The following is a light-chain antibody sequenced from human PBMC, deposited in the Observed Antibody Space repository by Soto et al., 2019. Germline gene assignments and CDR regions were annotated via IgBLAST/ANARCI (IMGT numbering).Light chain of an antibody. V-gene: IGKV1-39*01. J-gene: IGKJ1*01. CDR3: QQTYSTPRT. CDR2: GAS. CDR1: QSISNY. Sequence: DIQMTQSPSSLSASVGDRVTITCRASQSISNYLNWFQQKPGKAPDLLIYGASSLQSGVPSRFSGTGSETDFTLTISSLQPEDFATYYCQQTYSTPRTFGQGTKVEI.